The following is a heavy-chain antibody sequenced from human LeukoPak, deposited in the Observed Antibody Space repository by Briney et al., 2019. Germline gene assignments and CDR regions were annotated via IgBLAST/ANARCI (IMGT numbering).Heavy chain of an antibody. CDR2: INSDGSTT. D-gene: IGHD3-10*02. V-gene: IGHV3-74*01. J-gene: IGHJ6*04. CDR3: AELGITMIGGV. Sequence: GGSLRLSCAASGFTFSSYWMHWVRHAPGKGLVWVSRINSDGSTTTYADSVKGRFTISRDNAKNTLYLQMNSLRAEDTAVYYCAELGITMIGGVWGKGTTVTISS. CDR1: GFTFSSYW.